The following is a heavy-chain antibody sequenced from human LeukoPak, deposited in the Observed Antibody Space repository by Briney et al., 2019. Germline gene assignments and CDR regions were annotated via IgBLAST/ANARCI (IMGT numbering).Heavy chain of an antibody. D-gene: IGHD6-6*01. V-gene: IGHV3-21*01. CDR1: GFTFSSYS. CDR2: ISSSSSYI. Sequence: GGSLRLSCAASGFTFSSYSMNWVRQAPGKGLEWVSSISSSSSYIYYADSVKGRFTISRDNAKNSLYLQMNSLRAEDTAVYYCARDPPYSSSPIDYWGQGPLDTVSS. CDR3: ARDPPYSSSPIDY. J-gene: IGHJ4*02.